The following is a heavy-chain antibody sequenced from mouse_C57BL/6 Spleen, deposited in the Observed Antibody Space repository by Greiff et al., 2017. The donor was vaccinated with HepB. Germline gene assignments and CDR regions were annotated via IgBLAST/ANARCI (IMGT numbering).Heavy chain of an antibody. V-gene: IGHV14-1*01. J-gene: IGHJ3*01. D-gene: IGHD1-2*01. CDR2: IDPEDGDT. CDR3: TTPPVIKGAWFAY. Sequence: EVQLQQSGAELVRPGASVKLSCTASGFNIKDYYMHWVKQRPEQGLEWIGRIDPEDGDTEYAPKLQGKATMTADTSSNTAYLQLSSLTSEDTAVYYCTTPPVIKGAWFAYWGQGTLVTVSA. CDR1: GFNIKDYY.